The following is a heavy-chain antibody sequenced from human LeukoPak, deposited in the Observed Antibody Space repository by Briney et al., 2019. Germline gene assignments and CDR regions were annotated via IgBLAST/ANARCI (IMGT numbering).Heavy chain of an antibody. CDR1: GGSISSSSYS. CDR3: AGGTGYGIYYFDY. Sequence: TSETLSLTCTVSGGSISSSSYSWSWIRQPPGKGLEWIGYIYHSGSTYYNPSLKSRVTISVDRSKNQFSLKLSSVTAADTAVYYCAGGTGYGIYYFDYWGQGTLVTVSS. D-gene: IGHD3/OR15-3a*01. CDR2: IYHSGST. J-gene: IGHJ4*02. V-gene: IGHV4-30-2*01.